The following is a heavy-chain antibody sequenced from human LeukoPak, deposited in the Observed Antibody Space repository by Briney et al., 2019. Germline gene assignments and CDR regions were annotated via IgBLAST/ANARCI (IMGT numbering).Heavy chain of an antibody. V-gene: IGHV3-23*01. CDR2: ISAGGGST. CDR3: AKGSYYDSSGSFYFDY. D-gene: IGHD3-22*01. Sequence: GGSLRVSCAASGFTFRTYAMSWVRQAPGKGLEWVASISAGGGSTYYADSVKGRFTISRDNSKNTLYVQVNSLGTEDTAAYYCAKGSYYDSSGSFYFDYWGQGTLVTVSS. J-gene: IGHJ4*02. CDR1: GFTFRTYA.